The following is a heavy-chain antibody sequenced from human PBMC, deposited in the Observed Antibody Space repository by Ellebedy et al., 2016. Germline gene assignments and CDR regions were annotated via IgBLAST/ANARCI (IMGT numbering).Heavy chain of an antibody. CDR2: ISSSGSTI. D-gene: IGHD3-22*01. CDR1: GFTFSDYY. J-gene: IGHJ3*02. V-gene: IGHV3-11*01. Sequence: GGSLRLXXAASGFTFSDYYMSWIRQAPGKGLEWVSYISSSGSTIYYADSVKGRFTISRDNAKNSLYLQMNSLRAEDTAVYYCARDHHYYDRVGDAFDIWGQGTMVTVSS. CDR3: ARDHHYYDRVGDAFDI.